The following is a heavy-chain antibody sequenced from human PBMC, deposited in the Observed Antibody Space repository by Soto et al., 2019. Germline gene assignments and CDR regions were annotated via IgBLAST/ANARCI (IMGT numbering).Heavy chain of an antibody. D-gene: IGHD3-16*01. CDR3: ARFRGRHNQADY. CDR1: GYTFTSYA. V-gene: IGHV1-3*01. Sequence: GASVKLSCKASGYTFTSYAMHWVRQAPGQRLEWMGWINAGNGNTKYSQKFQGRVTITRDTSASTAYMELSSLRSEDTAVYYGARFRGRHNQADYWGQGPLVTV. CDR2: INAGNGNT. J-gene: IGHJ4*02.